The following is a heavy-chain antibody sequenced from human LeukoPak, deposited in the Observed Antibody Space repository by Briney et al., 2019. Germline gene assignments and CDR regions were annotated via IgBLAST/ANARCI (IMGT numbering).Heavy chain of an antibody. CDR1: GYTFTSYY. CDR3: ARTYILTGYDPFDY. D-gene: IGHD3-9*01. J-gene: IGHJ4*02. CDR2: INPSGGST. V-gene: IGHV1-46*01. Sequence: GPSVKVSSKAYGYTFTSYYMHWVRQAPGQGIEWMGIINPSGGSTSYTQKFQGRVTMTRDTSTCTVYMELSSLRSKDTAVYDCARTYILTGYDPFDYWGQGTLVTVSS.